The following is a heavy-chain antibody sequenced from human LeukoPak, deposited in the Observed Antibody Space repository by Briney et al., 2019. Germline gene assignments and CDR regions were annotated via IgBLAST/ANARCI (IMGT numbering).Heavy chain of an antibody. V-gene: IGHV1-69*13. CDR3: ASYCGGDCYHPEYFQH. CDR1: GGTFSSYA. J-gene: IGHJ1*01. Sequence: SVKVSCKASGGTFSSYAISWVRQAPGQGLEWMGGIIPIFGTANYAQKFQGRVTITADESTSTAYMELSSLRSEDTAVYYCASYCGGDCYHPEYFQHWGQGTLVTVSS. CDR2: IIPIFGTA. D-gene: IGHD2-21*02.